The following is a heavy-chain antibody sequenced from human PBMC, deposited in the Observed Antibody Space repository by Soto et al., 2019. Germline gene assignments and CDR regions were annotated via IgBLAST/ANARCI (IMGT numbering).Heavy chain of an antibody. V-gene: IGHV1-69*01. CDR1: GGTFSSYA. Sequence: QVQLVQSGAEVKKPGSSVKFSCKASGGTFSSYAISWVRQAPGQGLEWRGGNSPFFGTANYAQKFQGRVKITAAEYTRTAYMELSSLRSEDTAMYYCAREAGYSYYEGMDVWGQGTTVTVSS. CDR3: AREAGYSYYEGMDV. CDR2: NSPFFGTA. J-gene: IGHJ6*02.